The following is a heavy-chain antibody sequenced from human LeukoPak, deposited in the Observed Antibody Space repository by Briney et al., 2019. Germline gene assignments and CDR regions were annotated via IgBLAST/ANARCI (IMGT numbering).Heavy chain of an antibody. CDR2: IYYSGST. J-gene: IGHJ3*02. D-gene: IGHD6-13*01. CDR1: GGSISSYY. V-gene: IGHV4-59*12. Sequence: SETLSLTCTVSGGSISSYYWSWIRQPPGKGLEWIGYIYYSGSTNYNPSLKSRVTISVDTSKNQFSLKLSSVTAADTAVYYCARELKLQQLGRAYAFDIWGQGTMVTVSS. CDR3: ARELKLQQLGRAYAFDI.